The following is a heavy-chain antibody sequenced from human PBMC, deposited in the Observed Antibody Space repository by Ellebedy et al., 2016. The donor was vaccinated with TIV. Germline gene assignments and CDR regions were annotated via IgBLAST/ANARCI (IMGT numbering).Heavy chain of an antibody. J-gene: IGHJ4*02. CDR3: ALAVADMYYFDY. D-gene: IGHD6-19*01. CDR2: INHSGST. Sequence: SETLSLXCAVYGGSFSGYYWSWIRQPPGKGLEWIGEINHSGSTNYNPSLKSRVTISVDTSKNQFSLKLSSVTAADTAVYYCALAVADMYYFDYWGQGTLVTVSS. V-gene: IGHV4-34*01. CDR1: GGSFSGYY.